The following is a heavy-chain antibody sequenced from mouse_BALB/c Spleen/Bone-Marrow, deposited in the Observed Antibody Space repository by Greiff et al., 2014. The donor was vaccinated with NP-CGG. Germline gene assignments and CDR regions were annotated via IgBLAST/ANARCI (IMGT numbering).Heavy chain of an antibody. J-gene: IGHJ3*01. V-gene: IGHV14-3*02. CDR2: IDPANGNT. D-gene: IGHD1-1*01. Sequence: EVQRVESGAELVKPGASVKLSCTASGFNIKDPYMHWVKQRPERGLEWIGRIDPANGNTKYDPKFQGKATITADTSSNTAYLQLSSLTSEDTAVYYCAPYYYGRWFTYWGQGTLVTVSA. CDR1: GFNIKDPY. CDR3: APYYYGRWFTY.